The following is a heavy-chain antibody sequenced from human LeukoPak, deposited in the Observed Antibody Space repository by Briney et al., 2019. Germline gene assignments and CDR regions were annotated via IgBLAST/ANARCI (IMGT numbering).Heavy chain of an antibody. J-gene: IGHJ4*02. V-gene: IGHV4-34*01. CDR2: INHSGST. D-gene: IGHD2-15*01. CDR1: GGSFSGYY. CDR3: VRHGNCSGGSCYLRLFDY. Sequence: SETLSLTCAVYGGSFSGYYWSWIRQPPGKGLEWIGEINHSGSTYYNPSLKSRVTISVDTSKNQFSLKLSSVTAADTAVYYCVRHGNCSGGSCYLRLFDYWGQGTLVTVSS.